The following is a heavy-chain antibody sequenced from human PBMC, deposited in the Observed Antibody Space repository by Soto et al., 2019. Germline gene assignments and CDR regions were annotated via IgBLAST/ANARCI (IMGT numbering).Heavy chain of an antibody. CDR1: GGSISSYY. V-gene: IGHV4-59*01. CDR2: IYYSGST. D-gene: IGHD3-22*01. Sequence: SETLSLTCTVSGGSISSYYWSWIRQPPGKGLEWIGYIYYSGSTNYNPSLKSRVTVSVDTSKNQFSLKLSSVTAADTAVYYCARGRREYYYDSSGYYSPPGAFDIWGQGTMVTVSS. J-gene: IGHJ3*02. CDR3: ARGRREYYYDSSGYYSPPGAFDI.